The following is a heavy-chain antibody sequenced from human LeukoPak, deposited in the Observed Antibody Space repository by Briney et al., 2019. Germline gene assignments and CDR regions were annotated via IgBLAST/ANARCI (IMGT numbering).Heavy chain of an antibody. Sequence: SETLSLTCTVSGGSISSYYWSWIRQPAGKGLEWIGRIYTSGSNHYNPSLTRRVTMSVDTSKNQFSLKLSSVTAADTAMYYCAREVADYGGYYYYHYMDVWGKGTTVTVSS. D-gene: IGHD4-23*01. CDR2: IYTSGSN. V-gene: IGHV4-4*07. J-gene: IGHJ6*03. CDR1: GGSISSYY. CDR3: AREVADYGGYYYYHYMDV.